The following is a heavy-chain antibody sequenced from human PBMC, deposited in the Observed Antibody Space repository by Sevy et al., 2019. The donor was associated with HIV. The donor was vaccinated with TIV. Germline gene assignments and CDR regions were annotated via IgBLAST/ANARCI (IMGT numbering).Heavy chain of an antibody. D-gene: IGHD3-9*01. CDR2: VDDSGRT. CDR3: AREVYDIMTGYSGGMDV. J-gene: IGHJ6*02. V-gene: IGHV4-59*01. CDR1: GGSINSFY. Sequence: SETLSLICTVSGGSINSFYWNWIRQSPGKGLEWIGYVDDSGRTKSNPSLKSRVTISKDMSQNQVSLKLTSVTAADTAVYYCAREVYDIMTGYSGGMDVWCQGTTVTVSS.